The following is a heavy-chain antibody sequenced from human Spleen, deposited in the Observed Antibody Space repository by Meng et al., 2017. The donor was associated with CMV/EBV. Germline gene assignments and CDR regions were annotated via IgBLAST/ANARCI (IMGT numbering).Heavy chain of an antibody. J-gene: IGHJ5*02. CDR1: DDSISSTVYH. CDR3: ARAVVPAAIHWFDP. V-gene: IGHV4-39*01. Sequence: SETLSLTCTVSDDSISSTVYHWGWIRQPPGKGLEWIGSVYYTGSTYYNPSLKSRVTISVDTSKNQFSLKLSSVTAADTAVYYCARAVVPAAIHWFDPWGQGTLVTVSS. D-gene: IGHD2-2*01. CDR2: VYYTGST.